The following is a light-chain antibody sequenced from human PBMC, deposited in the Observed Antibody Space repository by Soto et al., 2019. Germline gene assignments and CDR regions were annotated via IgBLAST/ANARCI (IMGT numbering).Light chain of an antibody. J-gene: IGKJ2*01. V-gene: IGKV1-6*01. CDR2: GAS. Sequence: AIQMTQFPSSLSASVGDRVTITCRASQGIRNDLGWYQQKSGRAPKLLIFGASTLQSGVPSRFSGSGSGTDFTLTISSLQPEDFATYYCLHDYNYPYTFGQGTKVDTK. CDR3: LHDYNYPYT. CDR1: QGIRND.